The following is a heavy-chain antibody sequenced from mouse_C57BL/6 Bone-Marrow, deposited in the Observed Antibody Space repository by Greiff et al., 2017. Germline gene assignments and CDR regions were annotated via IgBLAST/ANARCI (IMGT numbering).Heavy chain of an antibody. CDR2: ISSGGSYT. J-gene: IGHJ3*01. Sequence: DVMLVESGGDLVKPGGSLKLSCAASGFTFSSYGMSWVRQTPDKRLEWVATISSGGSYTYYPDSVKGRFTISRDNAKNTLYLQMSSLKSEDTAMYYCARRRYDYDGAWFAYWGQGTLVTVSA. D-gene: IGHD2-4*01. CDR3: ARRRYDYDGAWFAY. V-gene: IGHV5-6*02. CDR1: GFTFSSYG.